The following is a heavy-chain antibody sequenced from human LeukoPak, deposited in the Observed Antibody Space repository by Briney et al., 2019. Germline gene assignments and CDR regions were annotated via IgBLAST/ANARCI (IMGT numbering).Heavy chain of an antibody. J-gene: IGHJ5*02. CDR3: ARSSEPDYYGSGSYYNPHNWFDP. D-gene: IGHD3-10*01. CDR1: GYTFTGYY. CDR2: INPNSGGT. Sequence: GASVKVSCKASGYTFTGYYMHWVRQAPGQGLEWMGWINPNSGGTNYAQKFQGRVTMTRDTSISTAYMELSRLRSDDTAVYYCARSSEPDYYGSGSYYNPHNWFDPWGQGTLVTVSS. V-gene: IGHV1-2*02.